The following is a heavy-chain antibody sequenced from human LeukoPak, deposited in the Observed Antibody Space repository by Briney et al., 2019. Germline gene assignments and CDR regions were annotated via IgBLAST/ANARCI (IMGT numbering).Heavy chain of an antibody. D-gene: IGHD2-2*02. V-gene: IGHV4-34*01. CDR2: INHSGST. CDR3: ARTGAYCSSTSCYMGDFDY. J-gene: IGHJ4*02. CDR1: GGSFSGYY. Sequence: PSETLSLTCAVYGGSFSGYYWSWIRQPPGKGLEWIGEINHSGSTNYNPSLKSRVTISVDTSKNQSSLKLSSVTAADTAVYYCARTGAYCSSTSCYMGDFDYWGQGTLVTVSS.